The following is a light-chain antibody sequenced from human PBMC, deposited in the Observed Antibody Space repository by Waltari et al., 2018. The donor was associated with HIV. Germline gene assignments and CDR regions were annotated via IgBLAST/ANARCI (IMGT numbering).Light chain of an antibody. CDR3: SSYAGSNNLI. Sequence: QSALTQPLSASGSPGQSVTISCTGTSSDVGVYDYVSWYQQPPGKAPKLMLYEVTKRPSGVPYRFSGSKSGNTASLTVSGLQTEDEADYYCSSYAGSNNLIFGGGTKLTVL. CDR2: EVT. CDR1: SSDVGVYDY. J-gene: IGLJ2*01. V-gene: IGLV2-8*01.